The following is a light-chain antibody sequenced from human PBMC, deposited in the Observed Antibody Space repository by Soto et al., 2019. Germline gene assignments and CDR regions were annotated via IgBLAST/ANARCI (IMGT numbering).Light chain of an antibody. CDR1: SSDVGSYNL. V-gene: IGLV2-23*02. J-gene: IGLJ1*01. CDR2: EVS. CDR3: CSYAGSSFYD. Sequence: QSVLTQPASVSGSPGQSITISCTGTSSDVGSYNLVSWYQQHPGKAPKLMIYEVSKRPSGVSNRFSGSKSGNTASLTISGLQAEDEADYYCCSYAGSSFYDFGTGTKSPS.